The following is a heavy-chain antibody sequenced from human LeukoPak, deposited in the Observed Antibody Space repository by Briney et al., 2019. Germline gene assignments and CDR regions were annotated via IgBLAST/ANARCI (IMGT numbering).Heavy chain of an antibody. CDR1: GYTFTSYG. CDR2: ISAYNGNT. D-gene: IGHD6-13*01. CDR3: ARGPYSSSWYVYYYYYMDV. V-gene: IGHV1-18*01. J-gene: IGHJ6*03. Sequence: ASVTVSFKATGYTFTSYGISWVRQAPGQGLEWMGWISAYNGNTNYAQKLHGRVTMTTDTSTSTAYMELMGLRSDDTAVYYCARGPYSSSWYVYYYYYMDVWGKGTTVTVSS.